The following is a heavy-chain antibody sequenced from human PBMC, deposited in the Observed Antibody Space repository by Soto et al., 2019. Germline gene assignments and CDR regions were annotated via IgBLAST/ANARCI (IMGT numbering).Heavy chain of an antibody. D-gene: IGHD6-13*01. CDR3: ARVSDIAAPLGMDV. CDR1: GYTFTGYY. J-gene: IGHJ6*02. Sequence: ASLKVSCKASGYTFTGYYMHWVRQAPGQGLEWMGWINPNSGGTNYAQKFQGWVTMTRDTSISTAYMELSRLRSDDTAVYYCARVSDIAAPLGMDVWGQGTTVTVSS. V-gene: IGHV1-2*04. CDR2: INPNSGGT.